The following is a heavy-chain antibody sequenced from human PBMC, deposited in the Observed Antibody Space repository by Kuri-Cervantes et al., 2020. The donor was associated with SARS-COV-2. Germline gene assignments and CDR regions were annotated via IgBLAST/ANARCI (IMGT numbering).Heavy chain of an antibody. D-gene: IGHD1-1*01. V-gene: IGHV3-23*01. J-gene: IGHJ4*02. CDR2: ISGSGGST. CDR1: GFTFSSYS. Sequence: GESLKISCAASGFTFSSYSMNWVRQAPGKGLEWVSAISGSGGSTYYADSVKGRFTISRDNSKNTLYLQMNSLRAEDTAVYYCTRDRIYNADFDYWGQGTLVTVSS. CDR3: TRDRIYNADFDY.